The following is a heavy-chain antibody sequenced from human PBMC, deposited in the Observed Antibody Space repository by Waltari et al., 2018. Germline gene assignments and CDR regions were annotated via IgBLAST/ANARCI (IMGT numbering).Heavy chain of an antibody. CDR3: AILXYIIIHPDYFDX. CDR1: GLPFKSYW. D-gene: IGHD3-3*01. Sequence: QXVESRXDLXQPGGSLRLSCAXSGLPFKSYWLHWVRQPPGKGLEWVSXIDSEXKTTKXADSVRGRFTXSRDNAQNTLFLQMDSLXAEDAGIYXCAILXYIIIHPDYFDXWGRGTLVAVSS. V-gene: IGHV3-74*01. CDR2: IDSEXKTT. J-gene: IGHJ4*02.